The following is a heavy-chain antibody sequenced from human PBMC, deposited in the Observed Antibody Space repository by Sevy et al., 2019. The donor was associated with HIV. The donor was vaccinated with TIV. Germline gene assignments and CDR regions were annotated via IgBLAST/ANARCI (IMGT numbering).Heavy chain of an antibody. D-gene: IGHD3-3*01. CDR2: IKSKTDGGTT. CDR3: STGRGSITIFGVVIRGGDYYYVMDV. V-gene: IGHV3-15*07. Sequence: GGSLRLSCVASAFTFSNAWMNWVRQAPGKGLEWVGRIKSKTDGGTTDYAAPVKGRFTISRDESKNRLYLQMNSLKTEDTSVYYCSTGRGSITIFGVVIRGGDYYYVMDVGGQGTTVTVS. CDR1: AFTFSNAW. J-gene: IGHJ6*02.